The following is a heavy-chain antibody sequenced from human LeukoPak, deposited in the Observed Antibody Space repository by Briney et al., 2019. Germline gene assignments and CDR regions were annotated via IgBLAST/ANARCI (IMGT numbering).Heavy chain of an antibody. CDR3: ARDGFQWLVPSYYFDY. J-gene: IGHJ4*02. V-gene: IGHV1-2*02. D-gene: IGHD6-19*01. CDR1: GYTFTGYY. Sequence: ASVKVSCKASGYTFTGYYMHWVRQAPGQGLEWMRWINPNSGGTNYAQKFQGRVTMTRDTSISTAYMELSRLRSDDTAVYYCARDGFQWLVPSYYFDYWGQGTLVTVSS. CDR2: INPNSGGT.